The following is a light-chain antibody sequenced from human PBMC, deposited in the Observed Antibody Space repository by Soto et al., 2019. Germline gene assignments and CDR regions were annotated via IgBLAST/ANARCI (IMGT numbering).Light chain of an antibody. CDR3: AAWDDSLKGVV. J-gene: IGLJ2*01. V-gene: IGLV1-44*01. Sequence: QSVSTQSPSASGTPGQRVTISCSGSSSNIGSNTVNWYQQFPGTAPKLLMYTNNQRPSGVPDRFSGSKSGTSASLAISGLESDDEADYYCAAWDDSLKGVVFGGGTKVTVL. CDR2: TNN. CDR1: SSNIGSNT.